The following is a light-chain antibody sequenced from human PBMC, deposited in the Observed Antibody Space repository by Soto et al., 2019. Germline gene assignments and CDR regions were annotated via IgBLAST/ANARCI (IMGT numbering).Light chain of an antibody. CDR3: QQYNSWHPSIT. J-gene: IGKJ5*01. V-gene: IGKV3-15*01. CDR2: GAS. CDR1: ESVRTN. Sequence: ERVMTQSPATLSVSPGERATLSCRASESVRTNLAWYKQRPGQSPRLLIYGASTRASGVPARFSGSGSGTEFTLTISSLQSEDFAVYYCQQYNSWHPSITFGQGTRLEIK.